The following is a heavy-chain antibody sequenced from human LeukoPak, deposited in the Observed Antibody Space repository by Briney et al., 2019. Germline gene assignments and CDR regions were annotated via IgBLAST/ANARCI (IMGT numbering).Heavy chain of an antibody. CDR1: GFTFSSYG. CDR2: IRYDGSNK. D-gene: IGHD3-10*01. V-gene: IGHV3-30*02. CDR3: AKAGLYGSGSYYNSV. J-gene: IGHJ4*02. Sequence: GGSLRLSCAASGFTFSSYGMHWVRQAPGKGLEWVAFIRYDGSNKYYADSVKGRFTISRDNSKNTLYLQMNSLRAEDTAVYYCAKAGLYGSGSYYNSVWGQGTLVTVSS.